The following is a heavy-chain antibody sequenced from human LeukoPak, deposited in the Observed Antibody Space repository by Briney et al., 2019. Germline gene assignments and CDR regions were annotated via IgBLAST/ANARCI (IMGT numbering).Heavy chain of an antibody. CDR1: GFTFSSYW. V-gene: IGHV3-7*01. CDR3: ARRRYSGSSQHFDY. Sequence: GGSLTLSCAASGFTFSSYWMMWVRQAPGKGREGVANIKQDRSEKYYVDSVKRRFTISRDNAKNSLYQQMNSLRAEDTAVYYCARRRYSGSSQHFDYWGQGTLVTVSS. D-gene: IGHD1-26*01. J-gene: IGHJ4*02. CDR2: IKQDRSEK.